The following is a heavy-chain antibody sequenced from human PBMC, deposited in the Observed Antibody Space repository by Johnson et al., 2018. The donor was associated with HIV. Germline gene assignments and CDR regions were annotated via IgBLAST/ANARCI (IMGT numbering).Heavy chain of an antibody. Sequence: EMQLVESGGGVVQPGGSLRLSCAASGFTFSSYAMSWVRQAPGKGLEWVSAISGSGDSTYYADSVKGRFTISRDNSKNTLYLQMNSLRAEDTAVYYCAKGEGYCGGDCLDAFDIWGQGTMVTVSS. CDR3: AKGEGYCGGDCLDAFDI. CDR1: GFTFSSYA. D-gene: IGHD2-21*01. J-gene: IGHJ3*02. V-gene: IGHV3-23*04. CDR2: ISGSGDST.